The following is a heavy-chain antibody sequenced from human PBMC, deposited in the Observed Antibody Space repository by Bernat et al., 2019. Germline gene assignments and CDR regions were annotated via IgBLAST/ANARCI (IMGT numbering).Heavy chain of an antibody. Sequence: EVQLVESGGGLVQPGGSLRLSCAASEFTFNSCWMSWVRQAPGKGLEWVANIKQDGSQNYYVDSVRGRFTISRDNARKSLYLQMNSLRTEDTVMYYCASQGYNGTAYRPLHYWGQGTLVTVSS. V-gene: IGHV3-7*03. CDR3: ASQGYNGTAYRPLHY. CDR2: IKQDGSQN. CDR1: EFTFNSCW. J-gene: IGHJ4*02. D-gene: IGHD2/OR15-2a*01.